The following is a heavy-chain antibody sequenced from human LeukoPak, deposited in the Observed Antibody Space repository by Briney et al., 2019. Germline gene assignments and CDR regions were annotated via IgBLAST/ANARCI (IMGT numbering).Heavy chain of an antibody. V-gene: IGHV3-74*01. Sequence: GGSLRLSCAASGFTFSSYWMHWVRQAPGKGLMWVSRIRSDGSETSYADSVKGRFTISRDNARNTLYLQMNSLRPEDTAIYYCASDRVFYGLDVWGQGTTVTVSS. J-gene: IGHJ6*02. CDR2: IRSDGSET. CDR1: GFTFSSYW. CDR3: ASDRVFYGLDV.